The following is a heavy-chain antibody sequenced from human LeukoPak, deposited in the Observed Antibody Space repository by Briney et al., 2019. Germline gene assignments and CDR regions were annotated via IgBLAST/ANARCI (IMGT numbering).Heavy chain of an antibody. Sequence: GSLRLSCAASGFTFSSYGMHWVRQAPGKGLEWIGSNTYYNPSLKSRVTISLDTSKNQFSLKLSSLTAADTAVYYCASSYSTSAQKIDYWGQGTLVTVSS. CDR1: GFTFSSYG. D-gene: IGHD6-6*01. V-gene: IGHV4-39*01. CDR2: NT. J-gene: IGHJ4*02. CDR3: ASSYSTSAQKIDY.